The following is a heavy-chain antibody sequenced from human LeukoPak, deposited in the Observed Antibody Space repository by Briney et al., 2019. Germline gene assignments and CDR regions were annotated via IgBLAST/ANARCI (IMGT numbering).Heavy chain of an antibody. J-gene: IGHJ4*02. CDR3: ARGAGVITGTTWYDY. D-gene: IGHD1-7*01. V-gene: IGHV3-20*01. CDR1: GFTFDDYG. CDR2: INWNGGST. Sequence: GGSLRLSSAAPGFTFDDYGMSSVRQAPGKGLEWVSGINWNGGSTGYADSVKGRFTVSRDNAKNSLYLQMNSLRAEDTALYHCARGAGVITGTTWYDYWGQGTLVTVSS.